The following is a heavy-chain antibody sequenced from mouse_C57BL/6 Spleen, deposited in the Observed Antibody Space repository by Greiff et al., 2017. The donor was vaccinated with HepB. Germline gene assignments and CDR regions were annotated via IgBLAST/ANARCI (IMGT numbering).Heavy chain of an antibody. CDR1: GYTFTDYE. J-gene: IGHJ3*01. V-gene: IGHV1-15*01. Sequence: VQLQQSGAELVRPGASVTLSCKASGYTFTDYEMHWVKQTPVHGLEWIGAIDPETGGTAYNQKFKGKAILTADKSSSTAYMELRSLTSEDSAVYYCTRWAGFAYWGQGTLVTVSA. CDR2: IDPETGGT. CDR3: TRWAGFAY.